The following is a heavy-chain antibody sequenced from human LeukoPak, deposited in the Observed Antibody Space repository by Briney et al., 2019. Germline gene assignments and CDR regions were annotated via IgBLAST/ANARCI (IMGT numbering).Heavy chain of an antibody. D-gene: IGHD6-13*01. CDR2: IHHDGSNK. CDR3: AKDIGGSSWYVGGYFDY. V-gene: IGHV3-30*02. J-gene: IGHJ4*02. CDR1: GFTFSSYG. Sequence: GGSLRLSCAASGFTFSSYGMHWVRQAPGKGLDWVAFIHHDGSNKYYADSVRGRFTISRDNSKNTLYLQMNSLRAEDTALYYCAKDIGGSSWYVGGYFDYWGQGTLVTVSS.